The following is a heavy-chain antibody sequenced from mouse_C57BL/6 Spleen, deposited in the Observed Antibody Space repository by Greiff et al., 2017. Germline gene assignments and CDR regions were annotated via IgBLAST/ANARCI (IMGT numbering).Heavy chain of an antibody. J-gene: IGHJ4*01. CDR3: ARHGPDYGSSSYYAMDY. V-gene: IGHV2-6-1*01. CDR1: GFSLTSYG. Sequence: VKLMESGPGLVAPSQSLSITCTVSGFSLTSYGVHWVRQPPGKGLEWLVVIWSDGSTTYNSALKSRLSISKDNSKSQVFLKMNSLQTDDTAMYYCARHGPDYGSSSYYAMDYWGQGTSVTVSS. D-gene: IGHD1-1*01. CDR2: IWSDGST.